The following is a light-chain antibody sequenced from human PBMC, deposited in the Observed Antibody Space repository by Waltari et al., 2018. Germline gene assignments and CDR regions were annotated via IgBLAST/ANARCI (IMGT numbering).Light chain of an antibody. CDR3: SSRDSSGKVL. V-gene: IGLV3-19*01. Sequence: SSDLTQDPGVSVALGQTVRINCQGDSLGRNYATWYQQKAGQAPVLVMYGSNKRPSGIADRFSGSSSGTTSSLIIAGSQAEDEADYYCSSRDSSGKVLFGGGTKVTVL. CDR2: GSN. CDR1: SLGRNY. J-gene: IGLJ3*02.